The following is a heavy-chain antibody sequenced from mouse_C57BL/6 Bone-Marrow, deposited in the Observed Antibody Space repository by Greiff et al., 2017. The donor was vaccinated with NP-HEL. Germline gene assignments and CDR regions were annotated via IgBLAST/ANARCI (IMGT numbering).Heavy chain of an antibody. J-gene: IGHJ3*01. CDR3: TTRGDYGSSPCAY. V-gene: IGHV14-1*01. CDR2: IDPEDGDN. Sequence: EVQLQQSGAELVRPGASVKLSCTASGFNIKDYYMHWVKQRPEQGLEWIGRIDPEDGDNEYAPKFQGKATMTADTSSNTAYLQLSSLTSEDTAVYYCTTRGDYGSSPCAYWGQGTLVTVSA. D-gene: IGHD1-1*01. CDR1: GFNIKDYY.